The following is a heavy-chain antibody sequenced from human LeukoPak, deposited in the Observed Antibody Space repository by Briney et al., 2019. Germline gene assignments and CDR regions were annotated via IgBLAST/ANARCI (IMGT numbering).Heavy chain of an antibody. CDR3: ARDYADSYYYYYGVDV. J-gene: IGHJ6*02. D-gene: IGHD3-16*01. CDR1: GFTFSDYY. Sequence: GGSLRLSCAASGFTFSDYYMNWVRQAPGKGLEWVSYISSSSSTIYYADSVKGRFTISRDNAKNSLYLQMNSLRDEDTAVYYCARDYADSYYYYYGVDVWGQGTTVTVSS. V-gene: IGHV3-48*02. CDR2: ISSSSSTI.